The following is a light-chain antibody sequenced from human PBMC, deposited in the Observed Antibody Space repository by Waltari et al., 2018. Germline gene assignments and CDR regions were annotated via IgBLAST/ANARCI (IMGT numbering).Light chain of an antibody. CDR3: LQRSNWPLT. V-gene: IGKV3-11*01. CDR2: DTS. J-gene: IGKJ4*01. CDR1: QNISSY. Sequence: EIVLTQSPATLSLFPGERATLSCRASQNISSYLAWYQQKPGQAPRLLIYDTSRRATGIPARFSGSGSGTDFTLTISSLEPEDFAVYSCLQRSNWPLTFGGGTKVDIK.